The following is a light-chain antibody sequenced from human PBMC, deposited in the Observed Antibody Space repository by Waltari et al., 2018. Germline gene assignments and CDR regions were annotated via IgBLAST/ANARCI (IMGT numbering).Light chain of an antibody. CDR1: ISNIGAGYD. Sequence: QSVLTQPPSVSGAPGPRVTISCTGSISNIGAGYDVPWYQQLPGTAPKLLIYRNNNRPSGVPDRLSGSKSGTSASLAITGLQAEDEADYYCQSFDTSLSGATVFGGGTKLTVL. CDR3: QSFDTSLSGATV. J-gene: IGLJ3*02. CDR2: RNN. V-gene: IGLV1-40*01.